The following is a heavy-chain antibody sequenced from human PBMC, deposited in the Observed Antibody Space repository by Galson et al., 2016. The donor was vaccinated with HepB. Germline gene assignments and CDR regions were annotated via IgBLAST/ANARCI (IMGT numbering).Heavy chain of an antibody. Sequence: SVKVSCKASGYTFNTYAISWVRQAPGQGLEWMAWISAYNAKTKYAQKFQGRVTMTTDTSTSTAYMELRSLRSDDTAVYCCATRRRCSGGSCYLHYYYYGMDVWGQGTTVTVSS. D-gene: IGHD2-15*01. CDR2: ISAYNAKT. J-gene: IGHJ6*02. CDR3: ATRRRCSGGSCYLHYYYYGMDV. V-gene: IGHV1-18*01. CDR1: GYTFNTYA.